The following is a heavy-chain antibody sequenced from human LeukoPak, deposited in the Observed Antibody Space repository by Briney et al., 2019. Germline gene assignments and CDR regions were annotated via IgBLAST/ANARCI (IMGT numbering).Heavy chain of an antibody. D-gene: IGHD2-2*02. Sequence: PGGSLRLSCAASGFTFSSSGMHWVRQAPGKGLEWVAVIWYDGSNKYYAGSVKGRFTISRDNSKNTLYLQMNSLRAEDTAVYYCARNSGNRYVVPAAIDSYYYYYGMDVWGQGTTVTVSS. V-gene: IGHV3-33*01. CDR1: GFTFSSSG. CDR3: ARNSGNRYVVPAAIDSYYYYYGMDV. J-gene: IGHJ6*02. CDR2: IWYDGSNK.